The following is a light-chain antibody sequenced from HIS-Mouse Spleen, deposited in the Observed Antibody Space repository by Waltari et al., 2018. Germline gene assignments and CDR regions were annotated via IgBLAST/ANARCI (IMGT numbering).Light chain of an antibody. CDR2: DDS. Sequence: YVLTQPPSVSVAPGKTARITFGGNHLGSKSLQWYQQTPGQAPVLVVYDDSDRPSGIPERFSGSNSGNTATLTISRVEAGDEADYYCQVWDSSSDHPYVFGTGTKVTVL. CDR3: QVWDSSSDHPYV. J-gene: IGLJ1*01. V-gene: IGLV3-21*03. CDR1: HLGSKS.